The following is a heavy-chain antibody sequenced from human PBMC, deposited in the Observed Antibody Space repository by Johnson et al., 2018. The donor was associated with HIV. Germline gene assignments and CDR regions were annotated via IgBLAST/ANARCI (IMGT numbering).Heavy chain of an antibody. Sequence: VQLVESGGGLVQPGGSLRLSCAASGFPVSSNYMSWVRKAPGKGLEWVSVLYSGGSTYYAASVKGRFSISRDNSQNTLYLQMNSLRAEDTAVYFCARERHYYGSVRPRERQGDAFDIWGQGTMVTVSS. CDR3: ARERHYYGSVRPRERQGDAFDI. J-gene: IGHJ3*02. CDR2: LYSGGST. V-gene: IGHV3-66*01. D-gene: IGHD3-10*01. CDR1: GFPVSSNY.